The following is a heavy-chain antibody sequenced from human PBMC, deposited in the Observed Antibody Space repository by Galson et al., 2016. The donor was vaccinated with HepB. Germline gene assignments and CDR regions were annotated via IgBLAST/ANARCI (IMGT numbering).Heavy chain of an antibody. V-gene: IGHV4-39*01. Sequence: SETLSLTCSVSGGSITSGYYYWGWIRQPPGKGLEWIGSVFYGGSTYYNPSLKSRVTMSVDTSKNHFSLNVTSVTAADTAVYYCATQDYWGQGTLVTVSS. CDR2: VFYGGST. J-gene: IGHJ4*02. CDR1: GGSITSGYYY. CDR3: ATQDY.